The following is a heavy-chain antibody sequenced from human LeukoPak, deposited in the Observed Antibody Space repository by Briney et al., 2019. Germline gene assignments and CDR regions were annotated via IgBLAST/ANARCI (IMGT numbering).Heavy chain of an antibody. V-gene: IGHV4-34*01. J-gene: IGHJ4*02. CDR1: GGSFSGYY. CDR2: INHRGVT. Sequence: PSEALSLTCAVYGGSFSGYYWSWIRQPPGKGLEWIREINHRGVTNYNPSLKSRVTISGDTSKNQFSLRLNSVTAADTALYYCLRGSLVAVVGATPDFWGQGTLVTVSS. D-gene: IGHD2-15*01. CDR3: LRGSLVAVVGATPDF.